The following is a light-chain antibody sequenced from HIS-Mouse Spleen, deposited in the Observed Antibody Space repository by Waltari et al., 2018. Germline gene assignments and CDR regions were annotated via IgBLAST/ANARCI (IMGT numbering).Light chain of an antibody. CDR2: EGS. J-gene: IGLJ2*01. CDR3: CSYAGSSTLV. CDR1: SSDVGSYNL. V-gene: IGLV2-23*01. Sequence: QSALTQPASVSGSPGQSITISCTGTSSDVGSYNLVSWYQQHPGQAPKLMIYEGSKRPSVVSNRFSGSKSGNTASLTISGLQAEDEADYYCCSYAGSSTLVFGGGTKLTVL.